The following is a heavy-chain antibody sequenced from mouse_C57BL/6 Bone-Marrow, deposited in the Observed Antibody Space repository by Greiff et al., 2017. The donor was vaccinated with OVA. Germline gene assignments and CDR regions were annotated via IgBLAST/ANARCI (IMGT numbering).Heavy chain of an antibody. V-gene: IGHV1-59*01. CDR3: ARGDYGSSPFAY. D-gene: IGHD1-1*01. Sequence: VQLQQPGAELVRPGTSVKLSCKASGYTFTSYWMHWVKQRPGQGLEWIGVIDPSDSYTNYNQKFKGKATLTVDTSSSTAYMQLSSLTSEDSAVYYCARGDYGSSPFAYWGQGTLVTVSA. CDR1: GYTFTSYW. J-gene: IGHJ3*01. CDR2: IDPSDSYT.